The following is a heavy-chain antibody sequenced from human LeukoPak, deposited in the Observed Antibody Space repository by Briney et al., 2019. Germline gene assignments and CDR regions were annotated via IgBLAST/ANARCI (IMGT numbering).Heavy chain of an antibody. Sequence: GGSLRLSCAASGFTFISYSMNWVRQAPGKGLEWLSYISSSSSDVHYADSVKGRFTISRDNAKSSLYLQMNRLRADDTAVYYCARDNGVGATTVWFDPWGQGSLVTVSS. CDR2: ISSSSSDV. D-gene: IGHD1-26*01. J-gene: IGHJ5*02. V-gene: IGHV3-48*01. CDR1: GFTFISYS. CDR3: ARDNGVGATTVWFDP.